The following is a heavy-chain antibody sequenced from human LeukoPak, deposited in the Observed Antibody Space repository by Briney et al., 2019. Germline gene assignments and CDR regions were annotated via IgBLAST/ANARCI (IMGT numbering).Heavy chain of an antibody. CDR1: GGTSSSYA. D-gene: IGHD6-13*01. Sequence: SVKVSCKASGGTSSSYAISWVRQAPGQGLEWMGRIIPILGIANYAQKFQGRVTITADKSTSTAYMELSSLRSEDTAVYYCAMIAAAGTGVDYWGQGTLVTVSS. J-gene: IGHJ4*02. CDR2: IIPILGIA. CDR3: AMIAAAGTGVDY. V-gene: IGHV1-69*04.